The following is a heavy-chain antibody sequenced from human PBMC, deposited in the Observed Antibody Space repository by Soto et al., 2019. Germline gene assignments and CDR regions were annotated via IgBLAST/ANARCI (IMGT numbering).Heavy chain of an antibody. CDR2: IRSKAYGGTT. J-gene: IGHJ4*02. V-gene: IGHV3-49*03. CDR1: GFTFGYYA. Sequence: GGSLRLSCTASGFTFGYYAMSWFRQSPGKGLEWVGFIRSKAYGGTTEYAASVKGRFTISRDDSKSIAYLQMNSLKTEDTAVYYCTRDVQRITIFGVVILPDYWGQGTPVTVSS. D-gene: IGHD3-3*01. CDR3: TRDVQRITIFGVVILPDY.